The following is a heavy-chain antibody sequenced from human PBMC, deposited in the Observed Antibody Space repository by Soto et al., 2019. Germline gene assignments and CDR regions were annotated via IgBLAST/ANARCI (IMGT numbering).Heavy chain of an antibody. D-gene: IGHD3-22*01. CDR1: GGSISSYY. Sequence: QVQLQESGPGLVKPSETLSLTCTVSGGSISSYYWSWIRQPAGKGLEWIGRIYTSGSTNYNPSLKSRVTMSVDTSKNQFPLQLSAVTAADTAVYYCARDRYYDSSGYSYNWFDPWGQGTLVTVSS. J-gene: IGHJ5*02. CDR3: ARDRYYDSSGYSYNWFDP. V-gene: IGHV4-4*07. CDR2: IYTSGST.